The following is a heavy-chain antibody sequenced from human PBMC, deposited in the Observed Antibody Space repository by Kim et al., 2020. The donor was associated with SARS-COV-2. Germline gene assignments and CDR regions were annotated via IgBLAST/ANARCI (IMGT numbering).Heavy chain of an antibody. CDR1: GFTFSSYS. CDR2: ISSSSSYI. CDR3: ARDFSSSSGRAFDY. D-gene: IGHD6-6*01. Sequence: GGSLRLSCAASGFTFSSYSMNWVRQAPGKGLEWVSSISSSSSYIYYADSVKGRFTISRDNAKNSLYLQMNSLRAEDTAVYYCARDFSSSSGRAFDYWGQGTLVTVSS. J-gene: IGHJ4*02. V-gene: IGHV3-21*01.